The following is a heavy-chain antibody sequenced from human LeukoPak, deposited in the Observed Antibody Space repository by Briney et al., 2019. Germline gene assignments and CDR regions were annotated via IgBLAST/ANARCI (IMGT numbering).Heavy chain of an antibody. CDR2: ISVYNGNT. CDR3: ARHQFCSGSTRYSNFDY. Sequence: ASVKVSCKASGYTFTNYGISWVRQAPGQGLEWMGWISVYNGNTNYAQKLQGRVTMTTDTSTSTAYMELRSLRSDDTAVYYCARHQFCSGSTRYSNFDYWGQGTLVTVSS. J-gene: IGHJ4*02. CDR1: GYTFTNYG. D-gene: IGHD2-15*01. V-gene: IGHV1-18*01.